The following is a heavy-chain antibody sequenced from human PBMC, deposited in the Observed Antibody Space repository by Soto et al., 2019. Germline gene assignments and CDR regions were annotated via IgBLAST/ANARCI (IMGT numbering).Heavy chain of an antibody. D-gene: IGHD5-12*01. CDR2: ISGSGGTT. CDR1: GFTFSSYA. J-gene: IGHJ4*02. V-gene: IGHV3-23*01. CDR3: ARDHHRYSGYDYVDY. Sequence: GGSLRLSCAASGFTFSSYAMSWVRQAPGKGLEWVSAISGSGGTTYYADSVKGRFTFSRDNAKNTLYLQMNSLRAEDTAVYYCARDHHRYSGYDYVDYWGQGTLVTVSS.